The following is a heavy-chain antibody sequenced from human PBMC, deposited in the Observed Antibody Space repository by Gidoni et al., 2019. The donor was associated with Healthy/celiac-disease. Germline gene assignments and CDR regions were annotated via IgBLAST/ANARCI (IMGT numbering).Heavy chain of an antibody. V-gene: IGHV3-7*03. D-gene: IGHD2-2*01. J-gene: IGHJ4*02. Sequence: EVQLVESGGGLVQPGGSLRLSCAASGFTFSSYWMSWVRQAPGKGLEWVANIKQDGSEKYYVDSVKGRFTISRDNAKNSLYLQMNSLRAEDTAVYYCARALSYRVPTWVDYWGQGTLVTVSS. CDR3: ARALSYRVPTWVDY. CDR2: IKQDGSEK. CDR1: GFTFSSYW.